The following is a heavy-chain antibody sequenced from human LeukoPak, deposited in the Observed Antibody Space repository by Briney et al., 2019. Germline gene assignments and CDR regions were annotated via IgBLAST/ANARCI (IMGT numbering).Heavy chain of an antibody. CDR1: GFTFSSYS. CDR2: ISYDGSNK. Sequence: AGGSLRLSCAASGFTFSSYSMNWVRQAPGKGLEWVAVISYDGSNKYYADSVKGRFTISRDNSKNTLYLQMNSLRAEDTAVYFCARGTYSSGWELTRYWGQGTLVTVSS. D-gene: IGHD6-19*01. V-gene: IGHV3-30*03. CDR3: ARGTYSSGWELTRY. J-gene: IGHJ4*02.